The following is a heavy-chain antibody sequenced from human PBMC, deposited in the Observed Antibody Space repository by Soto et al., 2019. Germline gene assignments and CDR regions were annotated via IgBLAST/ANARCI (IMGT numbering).Heavy chain of an antibody. D-gene: IGHD3-9*01. V-gene: IGHV3-30*04. CDR3: AKDGPLLKHDDDFDI. CDR2: ISYDGSNK. Sequence: PGGSLRLSCAASGFTFSSYAMHWVRQAPGKGLEWVAVISYDGSNKYYADSVKGRFTISRDNSKNTLYLQMNSLRAEDTAVYYCAKDGPLLKHDDDFDIWGQGTMVTVS. CDR1: GFTFSSYA. J-gene: IGHJ3*02.